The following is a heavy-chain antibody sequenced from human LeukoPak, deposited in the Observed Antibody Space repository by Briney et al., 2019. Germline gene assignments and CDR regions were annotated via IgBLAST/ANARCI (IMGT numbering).Heavy chain of an antibody. Sequence: GRSMRLSCAASGFTFSSYGMHWVRQAPGKGLEWVAVISYDGSNKYYADSVKGRFTISRDNSKNTLYLQMNRLRAEDTAVYYCAKSYGDDDAFDIWGQGTMVTVSS. J-gene: IGHJ3*02. V-gene: IGHV3-30*18. CDR3: AKSYGDDDAFDI. D-gene: IGHD4-17*01. CDR2: ISYDGSNK. CDR1: GFTFSSYG.